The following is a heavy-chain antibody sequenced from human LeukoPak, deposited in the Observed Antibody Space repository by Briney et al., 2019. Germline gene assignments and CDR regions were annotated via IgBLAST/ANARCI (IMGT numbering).Heavy chain of an antibody. V-gene: IGHV3-21*01. J-gene: IGHJ6*04. Sequence: GGSLRLSCAASGFTSSSYSMTWVRQAPGNGREWVASISSSSRYIYYADSVNGRFTISRDNAKNSLYLQMNSLRAEDTAVYYCAREVTMGFGELFLGYYYGMDVWGKGTTVTVSS. D-gene: IGHD3-10*01. CDR1: GFTSSSYS. CDR3: AREVTMGFGELFLGYYYGMDV. CDR2: ISSSSRYI.